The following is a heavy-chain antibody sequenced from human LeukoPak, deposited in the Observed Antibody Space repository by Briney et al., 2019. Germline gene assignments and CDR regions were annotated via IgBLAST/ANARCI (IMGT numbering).Heavy chain of an antibody. J-gene: IGHJ5*02. V-gene: IGHV3-30*02. Sequence: QPGGSLRLSCAASGFTFSSYGMHWVRQAPGKGLEWVAFIRYDGSNKYYADSVKGRFTISRDNAKNSLYLQMNSLRAEDTAVYYCARYSGWSFDPWGQGTLVTVSS. CDR3: ARYSGWSFDP. CDR1: GFTFSSYG. CDR2: IRYDGSNK. D-gene: IGHD6-19*01.